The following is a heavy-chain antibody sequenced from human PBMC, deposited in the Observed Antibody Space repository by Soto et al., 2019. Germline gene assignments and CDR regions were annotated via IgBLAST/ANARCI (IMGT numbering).Heavy chain of an antibody. CDR3: ARDPRTYSSSYYYGMDV. V-gene: IGHV3-33*01. CDR1: GFTFSSYG. D-gene: IGHD6-6*01. CDR2: IWYDGSNK. J-gene: IGHJ6*02. Sequence: GGSLRLSCAASGFTFSSYGMHWVRQAPGKGLEWVAVIWYDGSNKYYADSVKGRFTISRDNSKNTLYLQMNSLRAEDTAVYYCARDPRTYSSSYYYGMDVWGQGTTVTVSS.